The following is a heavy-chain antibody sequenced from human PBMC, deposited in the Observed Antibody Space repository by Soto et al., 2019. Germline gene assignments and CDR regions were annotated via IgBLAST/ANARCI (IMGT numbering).Heavy chain of an antibody. CDR2: IYWDDDK. CDR1: GFSLSTSGVG. D-gene: IGHD3-9*01. J-gene: IGHJ4*02. CDR3: AHSRKSYYDILTGYNY. V-gene: IGHV2-5*02. Sequence: QITLKESGPTLVKPTQTLTLTCTFSGFSLSTSGVGVAWIRQPPGKALEWLALIYWDDDKRYSPSLKSRLTLTKATSKNQVVLTMTNMDPGDTATYYCAHSRKSYYDILTGYNYWGQGTLVTVSS.